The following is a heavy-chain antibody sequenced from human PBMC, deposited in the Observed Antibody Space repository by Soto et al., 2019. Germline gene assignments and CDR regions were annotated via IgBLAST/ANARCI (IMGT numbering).Heavy chain of an antibody. Sequence: SETLSHTCPFSGGSTGNYFWSWIRQPPGKGLEWIGCIYYSGTTNYNSSLKSRVTISLDTSKNQFSLRLRSVTAADTAVYYCARYVNPYDTAVWFDPWGQGTLVTVSS. CDR2: IYYSGTT. CDR3: ARYVNPYDTAVWFDP. CDR1: GGSTGNYF. V-gene: IGHV4-59*01. J-gene: IGHJ5*02. D-gene: IGHD3-9*01.